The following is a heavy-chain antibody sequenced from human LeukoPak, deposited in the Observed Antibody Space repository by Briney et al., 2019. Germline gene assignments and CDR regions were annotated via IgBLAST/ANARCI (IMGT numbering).Heavy chain of an antibody. V-gene: IGHV1-69*05. Sequence: SVKVSCKASGGTFSSYAISWVRQAPGQGLEWMGRIIPIFGTANYAQKFQGRVTITTDESTSTAYMELSSLRSEDTAVYYCARAQHTRSTDAFDIWGQGAMVTVSS. CDR1: GGTFSSYA. J-gene: IGHJ3*02. CDR2: IIPIFGTA. CDR3: ARAQHTRSTDAFDI. D-gene: IGHD1-14*01.